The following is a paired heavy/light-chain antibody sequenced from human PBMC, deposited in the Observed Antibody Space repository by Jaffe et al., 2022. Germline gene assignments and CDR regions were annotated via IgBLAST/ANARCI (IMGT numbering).Light chain of an antibody. CDR3: QQYYRTPPT. CDR1: QSVLFSSKNKNY. J-gene: IGKJ4*01. CDR2: WAS. V-gene: IGKV4-1*01. Sequence: DIVMTQSPDSLAVSLGERATINCKSSQSVLFSSKNKNYLAWYQQKPGQPPKLLIYWASTRESGVPDRFSGSGSGTDFTLTISSLQAEDVAAYHCQQYYRTPPTFGGGTKVEIK.
Heavy chain of an antibody. CDR3: ARDFGDDYDDSAWFFDL. V-gene: IGHV1-2*06. J-gene: IGHJ2*01. Sequence: QVQLVQSGAEVKRPGASVKVSCKASGYTFTGYYIHWVRQAPGQGLEWMGRINPNSGVTDFAQNFRGRVTMTRDTSISTAYMELSRLRSDDTAVYYCARDFGDDYDDSAWFFDLWGRGTLVTVSS. CDR1: GYTFTGYY. CDR2: INPNSGVT. D-gene: IGHD4-17*01.